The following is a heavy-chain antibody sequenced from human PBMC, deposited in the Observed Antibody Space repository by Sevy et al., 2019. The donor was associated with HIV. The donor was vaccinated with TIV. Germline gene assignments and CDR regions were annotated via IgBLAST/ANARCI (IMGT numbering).Heavy chain of an antibody. CDR1: GGSITSLY. D-gene: IGHD1-26*01. Sequence: SETLSLTCTVSGGSITSLYWNWIRQPPGKGLEWIANIYYNGHINYNPPLKSRVTLSLDTSRNKFSRRRGSWAAADTAMYYCAGENAWGRGYSWGQGTLVTVSS. CDR2: IYYNGHI. V-gene: IGHV4-59*08. CDR3: AGENAWGRGYS. J-gene: IGHJ4*02.